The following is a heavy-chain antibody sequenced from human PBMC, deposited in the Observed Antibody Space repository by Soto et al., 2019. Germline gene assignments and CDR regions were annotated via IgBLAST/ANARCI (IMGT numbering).Heavy chain of an antibody. J-gene: IGHJ5*02. CDR2: IYYSGST. CDR3: AGWWSGSRQGFDP. D-gene: IGHD3-3*01. CDR1: GGSISSGDYH. Sequence: QVQLQESGPGLVKPSQTLSLTCTVSGGSISSGDYHWSWIRQHPGKGLEWIGYIYYSGSTYYNPSLKSRVTIPVDTSKNQFSLKLSSVTAADTAAYHCAGWWSGSRQGFDPWGQGTLVTVSS. V-gene: IGHV4-31*03.